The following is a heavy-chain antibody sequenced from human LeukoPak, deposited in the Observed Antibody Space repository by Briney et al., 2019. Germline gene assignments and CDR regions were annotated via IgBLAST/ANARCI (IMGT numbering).Heavy chain of an antibody. Sequence: GGSLRLSCAASGFTFDDYGMSWVRQAPGKGLEWVSGINWNGGSTGYADSVKGRFTISRGNAKNSLYLQMNSLRAEDTALYHCARAKSGSIAAGFAFDIWGQGTMVTVSS. CDR3: ARAKSGSIAAGFAFDI. J-gene: IGHJ3*02. CDR2: INWNGGST. D-gene: IGHD6-6*01. CDR1: GFTFDDYG. V-gene: IGHV3-20*01.